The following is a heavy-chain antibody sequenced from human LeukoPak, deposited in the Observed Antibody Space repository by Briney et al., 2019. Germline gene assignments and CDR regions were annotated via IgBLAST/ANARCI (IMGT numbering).Heavy chain of an antibody. CDR2: IYYSGST. J-gene: IGHJ3*02. Sequence: SETLSLTCTVSGGPIRDYCWSWIRQPPGRGLEWIGYIYYSGSTIHNPSLKSRVTLSVDMSKSQFSLSLTSVTASDAAVYYCVRHKRWLQSPDAFDIWGQGTMVTVSS. V-gene: IGHV4-59*08. CDR1: GGPIRDYC. D-gene: IGHD5-24*01. CDR3: VRHKRWLQSPDAFDI.